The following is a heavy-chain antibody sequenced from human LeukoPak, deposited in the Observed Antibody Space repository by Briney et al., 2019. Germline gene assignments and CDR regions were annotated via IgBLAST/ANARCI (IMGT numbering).Heavy chain of an antibody. V-gene: IGHV3-23*01. CDR3: AKDRDGYNRAFDY. CDR2: ISGSGGST. CDR1: GFTFSSYA. J-gene: IGHJ4*02. D-gene: IGHD5-24*01. Sequence: GGSLRLSCAASGFTFSSYAMSWVRQAPGKGLEWASAISGSGGSTYYADSVKGRFTISRDNSKNTLYLQMNSLKAEDTAVYYCAKDRDGYNRAFDYWGQGTLVTVSS.